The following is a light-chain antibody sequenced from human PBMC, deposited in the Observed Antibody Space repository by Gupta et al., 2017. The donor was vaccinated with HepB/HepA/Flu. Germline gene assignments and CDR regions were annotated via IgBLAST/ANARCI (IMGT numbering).Light chain of an antibody. V-gene: IGKV3-15*01. CDR3: QQYNSWPPYT. Sequence: EIVMTQSPATLSVSPGERVTLSCRASQSISSNLAWYQQKPGQAPRLLIYGTSTTATGIPARFSGSGSGTEFTLTISGLQSEDFAVYYCQQYNSWPPYTFGQGTKLEIK. J-gene: IGKJ2*01. CDR1: QSISSN. CDR2: GTS.